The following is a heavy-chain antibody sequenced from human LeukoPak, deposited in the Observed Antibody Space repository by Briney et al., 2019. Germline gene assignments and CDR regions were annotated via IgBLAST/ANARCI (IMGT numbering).Heavy chain of an antibody. Sequence: SETLSLTCTVSGGSISSYYWSWIRQPPGKGLEWIGYIYYSGSTNYNPSLKSRVTISVDTSKNQFSLKLSSVTAADTAVYYCARHKRGYCSGGSCYSYSYGPRLGYDYWGQGTLVTVSS. CDR3: ARHKRGYCSGGSCYSYSYGPRLGYDY. CDR1: GGSISSYY. V-gene: IGHV4-59*08. D-gene: IGHD2-15*01. CDR2: IYYSGST. J-gene: IGHJ4*02.